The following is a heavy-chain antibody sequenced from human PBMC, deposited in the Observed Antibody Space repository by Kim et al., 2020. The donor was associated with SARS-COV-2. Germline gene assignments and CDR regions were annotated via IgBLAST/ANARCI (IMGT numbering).Heavy chain of an antibody. Sequence: SDGSNKYYADPGKGRFTISRDNSKNMLFLQMNSLRAEDTAVYYCANFESWGQGTLVTVSS. J-gene: IGHJ4*02. CDR3: ANFES. CDR2: SDGSNK. V-gene: IGHV3-33*06.